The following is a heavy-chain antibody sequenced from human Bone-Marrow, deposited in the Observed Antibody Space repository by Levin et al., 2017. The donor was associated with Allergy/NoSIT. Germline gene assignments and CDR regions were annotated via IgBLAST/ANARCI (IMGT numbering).Heavy chain of an antibody. V-gene: IGHV4-34*01. CDR2: IHQSGGT. Sequence: SETLSLTCTVYGGSLSGYYWSWIRQPPGKGLEWIGEIHQSGGTNYSPSLKSRVTISIDASKNQFFLNMASVIAADTAVYYCARGLYGGASIWGQGALVTVSS. J-gene: IGHJ4*02. D-gene: IGHD4-23*01. CDR3: ARGLYGGASI. CDR1: GGSLSGYY.